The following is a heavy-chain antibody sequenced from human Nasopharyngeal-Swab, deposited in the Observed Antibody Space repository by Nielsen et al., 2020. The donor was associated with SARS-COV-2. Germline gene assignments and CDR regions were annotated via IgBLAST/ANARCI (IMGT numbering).Heavy chain of an antibody. CDR1: GGSISSSSYY. D-gene: IGHD5-24*01. CDR2: IYYSGST. J-gene: IGHJ4*02. Sequence: SETLSLTCTVSGGSISSSSYYWGWIRQPPGKGLEWIGSIYYSGSTYYNPSLKSRVTISVDTSKNQFSLKLSSVTAADTAVYYCARHADGSPWDYWGQGTLVTVSS. V-gene: IGHV4-39*01. CDR3: ARHADGSPWDY.